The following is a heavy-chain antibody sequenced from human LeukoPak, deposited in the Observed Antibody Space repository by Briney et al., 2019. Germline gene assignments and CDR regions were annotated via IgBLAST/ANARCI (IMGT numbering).Heavy chain of an antibody. CDR3: ARRLWDYVWGSYRYGAFDI. CDR1: GYSISSGYY. V-gene: IGHV4-38-2*02. CDR2: IYHSGST. J-gene: IGHJ3*02. Sequence: SETLSLTCTVSGYSISSGYYWGRIRQPPGKGLEWIGSIYHSGSTYYNPSLKSRVTISVDTSKNQFSLKLSSVTAADTAVYYCARRLWDYVWGSYRYGAFDIWGQGTMVTVSS. D-gene: IGHD3-16*02.